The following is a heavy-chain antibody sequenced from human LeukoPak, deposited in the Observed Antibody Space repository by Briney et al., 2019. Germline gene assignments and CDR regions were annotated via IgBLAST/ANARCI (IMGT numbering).Heavy chain of an antibody. CDR1: GGSINNGNHY. CDR2: ISDSGST. D-gene: IGHD3-22*01. V-gene: IGHV4-61*10. Sequence: SETLSLTCTVSGGSINNGNHYWTWIRQPAGKGLEWIGYISDSGSTNYNPSLMSRVTISVDTSKNQFSLKLSSVTAADTAVYYCARLEGATYYYDSSGYPEDWGQGTLVTVSS. CDR3: ARLEGATYYYDSSGYPED. J-gene: IGHJ4*02.